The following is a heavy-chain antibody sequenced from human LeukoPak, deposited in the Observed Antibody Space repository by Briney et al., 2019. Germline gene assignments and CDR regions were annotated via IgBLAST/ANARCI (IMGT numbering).Heavy chain of an antibody. CDR2: IFHIGVS. Sequence: PSETLSLTCAVSGGFISSDHWWCWVRQPPGKSLEWIGEIFHIGVSNYKPSLKSRVSMSVDNSRHQFSLNLRSVTAADTAVYFCARGGRSAFDIWGPGTKGIVS. CDR1: GGFISSDHW. CDR3: ARGGRSAFDI. V-gene: IGHV4-4*02. J-gene: IGHJ3*02.